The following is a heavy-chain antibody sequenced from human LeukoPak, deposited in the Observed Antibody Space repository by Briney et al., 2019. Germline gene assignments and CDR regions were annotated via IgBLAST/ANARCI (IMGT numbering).Heavy chain of an antibody. J-gene: IGHJ4*02. CDR2: FDPEDGET. CDR1: GYTLTELS. Sequence: ASVKVSCKVSGYTLTELSMHWVRQAPGKGLEWMGGFDPEDGETIYAQKFQGRVTMIEDTSTDTAYMELSSLRSEDTAVYYCATDLACSSTSCYLTNYWGQGTLVTVSS. V-gene: IGHV1-24*01. D-gene: IGHD2-2*01. CDR3: ATDLACSSTSCYLTNY.